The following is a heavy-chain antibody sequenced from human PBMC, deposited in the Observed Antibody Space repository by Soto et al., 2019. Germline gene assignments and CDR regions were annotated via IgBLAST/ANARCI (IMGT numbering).Heavy chain of an antibody. CDR2: ISPKSTYR. V-gene: IGHV3-11*06. Sequence: LRLSCPTSGFPFSDYYMSWIRQAPGKGLEWLSHISPKSTYRNYVDSVKGRFTISRDNTKSSLFLQMNSLGVEDTAVYYCVRGGGGGLFEHWGQGVLVTVSS. J-gene: IGHJ4*02. CDR3: VRGGGGGLFEH. D-gene: IGHD2-21*01. CDR1: GFPFSDYY.